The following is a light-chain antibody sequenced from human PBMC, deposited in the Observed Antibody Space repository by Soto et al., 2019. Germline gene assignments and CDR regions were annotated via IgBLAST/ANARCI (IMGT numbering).Light chain of an antibody. CDR1: QILSGNY. V-gene: IGKV3-20*01. J-gene: IGKJ1*01. CDR3: QQYGSSPPTWK. CDR2: RAS. Sequence: NVLTQAPVSLSLSPGQRATLSCSASQILSGNYLAWYQQKPGQAPRVLIYRASIRATGISDRFSGSGSGTDFTLTISRLEPEDFAVYYCQQYGSSPPTWKFGQGTKVDIK.